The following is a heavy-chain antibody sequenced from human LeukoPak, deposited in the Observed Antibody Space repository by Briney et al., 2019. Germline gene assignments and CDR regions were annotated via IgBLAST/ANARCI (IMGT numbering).Heavy chain of an antibody. CDR1: GVTFSRLV. J-gene: IGHJ4*02. D-gene: IGHD3-10*01. V-gene: IGHV1-69*13. Sequence: SVKVSCKASGVTFSRLVVSWVRQAPGQGLEWVGQIIPYFGTSNYAQNFQGRVTLTADEATNTAYMELNRLRSDGTAVYYCTRDAGDYGGSGSYPDYWGQGTLVTVSS. CDR3: TRDAGDYGGSGSYPDY. CDR2: IIPYFGTS.